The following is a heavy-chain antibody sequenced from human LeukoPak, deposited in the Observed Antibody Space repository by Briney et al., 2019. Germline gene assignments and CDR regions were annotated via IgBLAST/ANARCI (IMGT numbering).Heavy chain of an antibody. V-gene: IGHV3-66*02. Sequence: GGSLRLSCAASGFTVSSKYMSWVRQAPGKGLEWGSVIYSGGSTYYADSVKGRFSISRDNSKNTLYLQMNSLRAEDTAVYYCASPHYSSSWYVPPDYWGQGTLVTVSS. CDR2: IYSGGST. CDR1: GFTVSSKY. J-gene: IGHJ4*02. D-gene: IGHD6-13*01. CDR3: ASPHYSSSWYVPPDY.